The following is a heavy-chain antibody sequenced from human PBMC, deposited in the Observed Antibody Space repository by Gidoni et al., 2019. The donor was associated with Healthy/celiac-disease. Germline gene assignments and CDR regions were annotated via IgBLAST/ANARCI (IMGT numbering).Heavy chain of an antibody. D-gene: IGHD4-4*01. CDR1: VFTLRSYS. CDR3: ARVGYSNYYYYGMDV. CDR2: ISSSSSYI. V-gene: IGHV3-21*01. Sequence: EVQLVESGGGLVKPGGSLRLSCAPSVFTLRSYSMNWVRQAPGKGLEWVSSISSSSSYIYYADSVKGRFTISRDNAKNSLYLQMNSLRAEDTAVYYCARVGYSNYYYYGMDVWGQGTTVTVSS. J-gene: IGHJ6*02.